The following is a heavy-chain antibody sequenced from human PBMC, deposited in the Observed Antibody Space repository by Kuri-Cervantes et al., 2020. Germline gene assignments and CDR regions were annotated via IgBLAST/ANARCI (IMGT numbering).Heavy chain of an antibody. CDR2: IYYSGST. Sequence: SETLSLTCTVSGGSISSGDYYWSWIRQPPGKGLEWIGYIYYSGSTYYNPSLKSRVTISVDTSKNQFSLKLSSVTAADTAVYYCARDAMVRGVSSWYFDLWGRGTLVTVSS. CDR3: ARDAMVRGVSSWYFDL. CDR1: GGSISSGDYY. J-gene: IGHJ2*01. D-gene: IGHD3-10*01. V-gene: IGHV4-30-4*08.